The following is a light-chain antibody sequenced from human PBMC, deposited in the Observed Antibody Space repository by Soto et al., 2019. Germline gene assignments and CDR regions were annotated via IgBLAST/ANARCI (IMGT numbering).Light chain of an antibody. CDR3: SSYTTSSTLV. CDR2: EVS. J-gene: IGLJ1*01. V-gene: IGLV2-14*01. Sequence: SVLTQPASVSGSPGQSITISCTGTSSDVGGYNYVSWYQQHPGKAPKLMIYEVSNRPSGVSNRFSGSKSGNTASLTIPGLQAEAEAAHYCSSYTTSSTLVFGTGTKVTVL. CDR1: SSDVGGYNY.